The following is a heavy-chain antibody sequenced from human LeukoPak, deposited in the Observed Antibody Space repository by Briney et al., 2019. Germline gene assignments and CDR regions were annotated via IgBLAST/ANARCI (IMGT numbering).Heavy chain of an antibody. CDR1: GYTFTGYY. D-gene: IGHD6-13*01. V-gene: IGHV1-2*02. CDR3: ARLDSSSWSDY. CDR2: INPNSGGT. Sequence: GASAKVSCKASGYTFTGYYMHWVRQAPGQGLEWMGWINPNSGGTNYAQKFQGRVTMTRDTSISTAYMELSRLRSDDTAVFYCARLDSSSWSDYWGQGTLVTVSP. J-gene: IGHJ4*02.